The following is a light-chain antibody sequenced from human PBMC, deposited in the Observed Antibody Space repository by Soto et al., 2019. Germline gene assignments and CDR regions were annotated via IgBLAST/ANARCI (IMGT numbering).Light chain of an antibody. V-gene: IGKV3-15*01. CDR2: DTS. CDR1: QGIGDT. J-gene: IGKJ4*01. CDR3: QHYVNWPLT. Sequence: IVMTQSPSTLSLAPGEGAPLSCRASQGIGDTLAWYQQKPGQTPRLLIYDTSIRATGVPARFSGSRSGAEFTLTISSLQSEDFAVYYCQHYVNWPLTFGGGAKVDIK.